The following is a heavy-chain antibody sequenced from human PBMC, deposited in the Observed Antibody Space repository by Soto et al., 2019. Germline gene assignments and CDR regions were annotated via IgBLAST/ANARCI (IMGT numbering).Heavy chain of an antibody. Sequence: SLRLSCAASGFTFDDYAMHWVRQAPGKGLEWVSGISWNSGSIGYADSVKGRFTISRDNAKNSLYLQMNSLRAEDTALYYCAKGNYDSSGYYFDYWGQGT. D-gene: IGHD3-22*01. J-gene: IGHJ4*02. CDR3: AKGNYDSSGYYFDY. CDR2: ISWNSGSI. V-gene: IGHV3-9*01. CDR1: GFTFDDYA.